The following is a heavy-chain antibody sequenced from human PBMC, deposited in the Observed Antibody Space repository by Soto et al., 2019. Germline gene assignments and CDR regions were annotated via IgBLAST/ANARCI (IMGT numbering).Heavy chain of an antibody. J-gene: IGHJ4*02. V-gene: IGHV1-69*13. CDR3: GRGGSWAKVDS. CDR2: IIPVFGPA. Sequence: VNVSCKASGFTLKNSALSWVRQAPGQGLEWMGGIIPVFGPALYAQKFQGRVTITADESTNTAFLDVSSLRSEDTAVYYCGRGGSWAKVDSWGPGTLVTVYS. D-gene: IGHD6-13*01. CDR1: GFTLKNSA.